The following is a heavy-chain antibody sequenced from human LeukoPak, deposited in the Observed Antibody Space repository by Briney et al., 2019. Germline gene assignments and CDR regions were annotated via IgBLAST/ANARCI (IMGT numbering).Heavy chain of an antibody. CDR2: IRYDGSKK. J-gene: IGHJ4*02. CDR3: AKDPSLGLAARSDFDY. Sequence: PGGSLRLSCAASGFTFSSYGMHWVRQAPGKGLEWVAFIRYDGSKKYYADSVKGRFTISRDNSKNTLFLQMNSLRAEDTAVYYCAKDPSLGLAARSDFDYWGQGTLVTVSS. V-gene: IGHV3-30*02. D-gene: IGHD6-6*01. CDR1: GFTFSSYG.